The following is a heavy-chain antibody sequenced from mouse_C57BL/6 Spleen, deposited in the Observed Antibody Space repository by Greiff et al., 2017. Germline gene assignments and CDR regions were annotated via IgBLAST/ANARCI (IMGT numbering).Heavy chain of an antibody. CDR1: GYTFTDYE. J-gene: IGHJ2*01. D-gene: IGHD2-4*01. CDR2: IDPETGGT. V-gene: IGHV1-15*01. CDR3: TYYDYYFDY. Sequence: VQLVESGAELVRPGASVTLSCKASGYTFTDYEMHWVKQTPVHGLEWIGAIDPETGGTAYNQKFKGKAILTADKSSSTAYMELRSLTSEDSAVYYCTYYDYYFDYWGQGTTLTVSS.